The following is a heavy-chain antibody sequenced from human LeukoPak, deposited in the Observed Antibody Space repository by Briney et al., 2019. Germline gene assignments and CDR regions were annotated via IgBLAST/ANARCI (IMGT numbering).Heavy chain of an antibody. V-gene: IGHV3-21*01. Sequence: PGGSLRLSCAAYGFTFSSYSMNWVRQAPGKGLEWVSSISSSSSYIYYADSVKGRFTISRDNAKNSLYLQMNSLRVEDTAVYYCARGTRGITIFGVATSPDYWGQGTLVTVSS. CDR3: ARGTRGITIFGVATSPDY. D-gene: IGHD3-3*01. J-gene: IGHJ4*02. CDR2: ISSSSSYI. CDR1: GFTFSSYS.